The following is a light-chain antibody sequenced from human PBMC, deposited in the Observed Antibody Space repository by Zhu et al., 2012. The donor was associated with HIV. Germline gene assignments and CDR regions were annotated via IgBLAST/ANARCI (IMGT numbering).Light chain of an antibody. CDR1: ESIRRY. CDR3: QQLNTYPLFT. V-gene: IGKV1-9*01. J-gene: IGKJ3*01. CDR2: DAS. Sequence: DVQLTQSPSFLSASVGDRVTITCRASESIRRYLAWYQQKPGKAPKLLIYDASTLQSGVPSTFSGSGSGTEFTLTISSLQPEDFAIYYCQQLNTYPLFTFGPWDPEWISN.